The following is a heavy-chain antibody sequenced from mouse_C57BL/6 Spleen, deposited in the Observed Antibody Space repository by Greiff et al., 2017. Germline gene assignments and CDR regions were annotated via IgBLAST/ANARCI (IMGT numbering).Heavy chain of an antibody. CDR1: GFSFNTYA. V-gene: IGHV10-1*01. CDR3: VSTMGLAY. CDR2: IRSKSNNYAT. Sequence: EVQLVQSGGGLVQPKGSLKFSCAASGFSFNTYAMHWVRQAPGQGLEWVGSIRSKSNNYATYYADTVKDRFTISRDDSESMLYLQMNKLKTVDTAMYVCVSTMGLAYWGQGTLVTVYA. J-gene: IGHJ3*01. D-gene: IGHD2-1*01.